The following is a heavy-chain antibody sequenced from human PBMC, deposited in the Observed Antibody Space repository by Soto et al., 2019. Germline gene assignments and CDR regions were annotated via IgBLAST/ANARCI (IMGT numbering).Heavy chain of an antibody. CDR3: AKHNGRYSFDS. CDR1: GFTFKDYA. CDR2: ITDSGGDT. D-gene: IGHD1-26*01. J-gene: IGHJ4*02. Sequence: GGSLRLSCAASGFTFKDYAMSWVRQAPGKGLEWVSAITDSGGDTFYTDSVEGRFTISRDNSKNTLYLPMSSLRAEDTAIYYCAKHNGRYSFDSWGQGTLVTVSS. V-gene: IGHV3-23*01.